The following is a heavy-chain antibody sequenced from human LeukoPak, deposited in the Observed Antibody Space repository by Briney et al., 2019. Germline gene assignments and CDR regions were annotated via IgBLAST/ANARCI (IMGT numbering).Heavy chain of an antibody. CDR2: ISSSSSYI. D-gene: IGHD6-19*01. Sequence: GGSLRLSCAASGFTFSSYSMNWVRQAPGKGLEWVSSISSSSSYIYYADSVKGRFTFSRDNAKNSLYLHMNSLRAEDTAVYYCARERHSSGPNDYWGQGTLVTVSS. CDR1: GFTFSSYS. V-gene: IGHV3-21*01. CDR3: ARERHSSGPNDY. J-gene: IGHJ4*02.